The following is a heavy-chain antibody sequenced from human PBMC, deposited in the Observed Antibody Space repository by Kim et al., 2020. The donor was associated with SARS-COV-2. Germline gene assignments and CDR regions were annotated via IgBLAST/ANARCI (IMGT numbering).Heavy chain of an antibody. D-gene: IGHD1-26*01. J-gene: IGHJ4*02. CDR3: AKDIWELPGGGFDY. CDR2: MSYDGSNK. Sequence: GGSLRLSCAASGFTFSSYGMHWVRQAPGKGLERVAVMSYDGSNKYYADSVKGRFTISRDNSKNTLYLQMNSLRAEDTAVYYCAKDIWELPGGGFDYWGQGTLVTVSS. CDR1: GFTFSSYG. V-gene: IGHV3-30*18.